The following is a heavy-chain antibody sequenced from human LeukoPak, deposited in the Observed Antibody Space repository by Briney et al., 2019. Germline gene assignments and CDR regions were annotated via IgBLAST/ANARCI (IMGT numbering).Heavy chain of an antibody. CDR3: ARKYYYDSSGRDAFDI. V-gene: IGHV4-59*01. CDR2: IYYSGST. J-gene: IGHJ3*02. CDR1: GGSISSYY. Sequence: SETLSLTCTVSGGSISSYYWSWIRQPPGKGLEWIGYIYYSGSTNYNPSLKSRVTISVDTSKNQFSLKLSSVTAADTAVYYCARKYYYDSSGRDAFDIWGQGTMVAVSS. D-gene: IGHD3-22*01.